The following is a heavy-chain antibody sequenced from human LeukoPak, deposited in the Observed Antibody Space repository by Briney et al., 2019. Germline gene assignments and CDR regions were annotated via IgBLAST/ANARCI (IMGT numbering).Heavy chain of an antibody. CDR3: VRLRRNSDRSYYYYYYDS. CDR1: GGTFSAYW. J-gene: IGHJ5*01. V-gene: IGHV3-7*01. D-gene: IGHD3-10*01. Sequence: PGGSLRLSCAVSGGTFSAYWMAWVRQSPGKGLEWVAEINEDGSVKYYVDSMKGRFTISRDNAKGSLYLQMDSLRAEDTAVYYCVRLRRNSDRSYYYYYYDSWGQGILVTVSS. CDR2: INEDGSVK.